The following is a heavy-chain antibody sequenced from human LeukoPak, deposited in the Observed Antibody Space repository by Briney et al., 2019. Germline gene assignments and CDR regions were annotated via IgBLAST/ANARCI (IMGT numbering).Heavy chain of an antibody. J-gene: IGHJ4*02. CDR1: GGSINSYY. CDR2: IYYSGNT. Sequence: PPETLSLTCTVSGGSINSYYWSWIRQPPGKELAWIGYIYYSGNTNYNPTLKSRVTISVDTSKNQFSLKLSSVTAADTAVYYCARHKRVSSGWYEGYFDYWGQGTLVTVSS. CDR3: ARHKRVSSGWYEGYFDY. D-gene: IGHD6-19*01. V-gene: IGHV4-59*08.